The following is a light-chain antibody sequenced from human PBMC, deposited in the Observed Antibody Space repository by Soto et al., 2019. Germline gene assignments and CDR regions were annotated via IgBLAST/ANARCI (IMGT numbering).Light chain of an antibody. CDR1: QSVSSN. Sequence: IVMTQSPATLSVSPGERATLSCRASQSVSSNLAWYQQKPGQAPRLLIYGASTRVTDIPARFSGSGSGTDFNLPISSLQSEDFAVYYCQQYNNWPPITFGQGTRLEIK. V-gene: IGKV3-15*01. CDR2: GAS. J-gene: IGKJ5*01. CDR3: QQYNNWPPIT.